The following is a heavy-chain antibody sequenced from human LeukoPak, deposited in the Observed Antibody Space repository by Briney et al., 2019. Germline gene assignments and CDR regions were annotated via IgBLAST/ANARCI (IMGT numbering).Heavy chain of an antibody. CDR1: GFTFSSYW. D-gene: IGHD2-21*02. Sequence: GALRLSCAASGFTFSSYWMHWVRQAPGKGLVWVSRINSDGSSTSYADSVKGRFTISRDNAKNTLYLQMNSLRAEDTAVYYCARDQGVVVTALRPEAFDIWGQGTMVTVSS. J-gene: IGHJ3*02. V-gene: IGHV3-74*01. CDR2: INSDGSST. CDR3: ARDQGVVVTALRPEAFDI.